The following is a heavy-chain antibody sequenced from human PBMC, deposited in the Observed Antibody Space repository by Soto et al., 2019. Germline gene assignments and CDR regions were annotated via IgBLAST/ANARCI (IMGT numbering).Heavy chain of an antibody. CDR2: IYHGGST. Sequence: QLQLQESGSGLVKPSQTLSLTYAVSGGSISSGGYSWNWIRQPPGKGLEWIGFIYHGGSTYYYPSLKSRVTISLDRSKNQFSLKLSSVTAADTAVYYCASERSGNGMDVWGQGTTVTVS. CDR1: GGSISSGGYS. CDR3: ASERSGNGMDV. J-gene: IGHJ6*02. V-gene: IGHV4-30-2*01.